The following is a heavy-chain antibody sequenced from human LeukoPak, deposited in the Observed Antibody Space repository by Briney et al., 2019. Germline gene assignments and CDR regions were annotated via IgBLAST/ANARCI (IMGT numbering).Heavy chain of an antibody. CDR3: ARVRDRSSYFYDLDY. CDR1: GGSITSYY. CDR2: IHYSGST. J-gene: IGHJ4*02. D-gene: IGHD3-22*01. Sequence: SETLSLTCTVSGGSITSYYWSWIRQPPGKGLEWIGCIHYSGSTNYNPSLKSRVTISVAPSKNQFSLKLSSVTAADTAVYYCARVRDRSSYFYDLDYWGQGTLVTVSS. V-gene: IGHV4-59*01.